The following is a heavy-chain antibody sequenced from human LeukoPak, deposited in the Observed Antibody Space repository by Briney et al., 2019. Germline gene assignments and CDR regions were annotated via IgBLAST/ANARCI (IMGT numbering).Heavy chain of an antibody. J-gene: IGHJ5*02. V-gene: IGHV1-8*01. CDR1: GYTFTSYD. D-gene: IGHD6-19*01. Sequence: ASVKVSCKASGYTFTSYDINWVRQATGQGLEWMGWMNPNSGNTGYAQKFQGRVIMTRNTSIGTAYMELSSLRSEDTAVYYCAREAVAGTEGWFDPWGQGTLVTVSS. CDR2: MNPNSGNT. CDR3: AREAVAGTEGWFDP.